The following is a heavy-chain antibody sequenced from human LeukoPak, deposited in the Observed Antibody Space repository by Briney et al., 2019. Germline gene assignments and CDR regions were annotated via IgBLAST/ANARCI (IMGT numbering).Heavy chain of an antibody. CDR2: INHSGST. Sequence: PSETLSLTCAVYGGSFSGYYWSWIRQPPGKGLEWIGEINHSGSTNYNPSLKRRVTISVDTSKNQFSLKLSSVTAADTAVYYCARHVQYQLLIFLFDYWGQGTLVTVSS. CDR1: GGSFSGYY. D-gene: IGHD2-2*01. V-gene: IGHV4-34*01. CDR3: ARHVQYQLLIFLFDY. J-gene: IGHJ4*02.